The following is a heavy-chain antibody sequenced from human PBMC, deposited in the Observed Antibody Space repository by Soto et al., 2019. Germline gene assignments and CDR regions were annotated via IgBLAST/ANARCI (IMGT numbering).Heavy chain of an antibody. CDR1: GGSISSGDYY. D-gene: IGHD3-3*01. Sequence: SETLSLTCTVSGGSISSGDYYWSWIRHHPGKGLEWIGYIYYSGSTSYTPSLKSRVTISVDTSKNQFSLKLSSVTAADTAVYYCARWWSGSRQGFDPWGQGTLVTVSS. CDR3: ARWWSGSRQGFDP. V-gene: IGHV4-31*03. J-gene: IGHJ5*02. CDR2: IYYSGST.